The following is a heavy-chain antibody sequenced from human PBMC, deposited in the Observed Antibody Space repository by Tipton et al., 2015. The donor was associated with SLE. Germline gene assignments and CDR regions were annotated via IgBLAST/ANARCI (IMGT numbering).Heavy chain of an antibody. D-gene: IGHD3-22*01. V-gene: IGHV4-59*12. CDR2: RHHGGST. Sequence: GLVKPSETLSLTCTVSGGSISSYYWSWIRQPPGKGLEWIGSRHHGGSTNYNPALTSRVTISVDTSKNQFSLKLSSVTAADTAVYYCASKYFYDSDGFRYWGQGTLVTVSS. CDR1: GGSISSYY. J-gene: IGHJ4*02. CDR3: ASKYFYDSDGFRY.